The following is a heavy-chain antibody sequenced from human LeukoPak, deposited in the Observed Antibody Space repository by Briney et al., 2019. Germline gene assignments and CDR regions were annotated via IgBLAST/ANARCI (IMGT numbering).Heavy chain of an antibody. CDR3: ARDSGTDEYKRAFDI. D-gene: IGHD5-24*01. Sequence: PVGSLRLSCAASVFTFYNYWMNWVRHAPGKGLEWVSDIDRAGSGNHYVDSVKGRFTISRDNSKNSLYLQMNSLRAEDTAVYYCARDSGTDEYKRAFDIWGQGTMVTVSS. V-gene: IGHV3-7*05. CDR2: IDRAGSGN. J-gene: IGHJ3*02. CDR1: VFTFYNYW.